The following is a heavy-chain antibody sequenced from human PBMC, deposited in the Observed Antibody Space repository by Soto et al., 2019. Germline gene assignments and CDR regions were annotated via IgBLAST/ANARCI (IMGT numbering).Heavy chain of an antibody. CDR3: ARDDRRGYAFDI. J-gene: IGHJ3*02. Sequence: ASVKVSCKASGYTFTSYGISWVRQAPGQGLEWMGWISAYNGNTNYADSVKGRFTISRDNSKNTLYLQMNSLRAEDTAVYYCARDDRRGYAFDIWGQGTMVTVSS. CDR2: ISAYNGNT. D-gene: IGHD3-16*01. CDR1: GYTFTSYG. V-gene: IGHV1-18*01.